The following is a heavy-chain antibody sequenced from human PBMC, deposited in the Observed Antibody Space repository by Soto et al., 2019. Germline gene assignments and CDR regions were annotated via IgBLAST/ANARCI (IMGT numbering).Heavy chain of an antibody. J-gene: IGHJ4*02. Sequence: ASVKVSCKAYGYTFTSYYMHWVRQAPGQGLEWMGIINPSGGSTSYAQKFQGRVTMTRDTSTSTVYMELSSLRAEDTAIYYCARDSRYIGDKYGLDYWGQGSLVTVSS. V-gene: IGHV1-46*01. D-gene: IGHD3-9*01. CDR2: INPSGGST. CDR1: GYTFTSYY. CDR3: ARDSRYIGDKYGLDY.